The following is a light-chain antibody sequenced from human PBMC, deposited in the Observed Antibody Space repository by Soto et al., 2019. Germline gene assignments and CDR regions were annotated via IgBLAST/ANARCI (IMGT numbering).Light chain of an antibody. J-gene: IGLJ2*01. CDR1: SSNIGAGYY. V-gene: IGLV1-40*01. Sequence: QSVLTQPLSVSGAPVQRVTISCTGSSSNIGAGYYVHWYQQLPGTAPKLLIYGNSNRPSGVPDRFSGSKSGTSASLAITGLQAEDEADYYCQSYDSSLSVVFGGGTKLTVL. CDR3: QSYDSSLSVV. CDR2: GNS.